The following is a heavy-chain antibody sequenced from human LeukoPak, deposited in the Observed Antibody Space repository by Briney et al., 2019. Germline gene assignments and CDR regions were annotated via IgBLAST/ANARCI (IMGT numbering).Heavy chain of an antibody. V-gene: IGHV3-30-3*01. CDR3: ARAGIVGATRWD. Sequence: PGGSLRPSCAASGFTFSSYAMHWVRQAPGKGLEWVAVISYDGSNKYYADSVKGRFTISRDNSKNTLYLQMNSLRAEDTAVYYCARAGIVGATRWDWGQGTLVTVSS. J-gene: IGHJ4*02. D-gene: IGHD1-26*01. CDR2: ISYDGSNK. CDR1: GFTFSSYA.